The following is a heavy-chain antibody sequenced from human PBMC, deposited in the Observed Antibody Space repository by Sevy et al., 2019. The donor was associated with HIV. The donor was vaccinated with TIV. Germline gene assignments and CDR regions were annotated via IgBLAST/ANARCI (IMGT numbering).Heavy chain of an antibody. Sequence: GESLKISCSASGFPFSSFAMHWVRQDPGKGLEWVALIWYDGSQKYFADSLKGRLTISRDNSKNTLFLQMNSLRAEDTAVYYCARPILGVTTSTYFDSWGQGTLVTVSS. CDR2: IWYDGSQK. J-gene: IGHJ4*02. D-gene: IGHD1-26*01. CDR1: GFPFSSFA. CDR3: ARPILGVTTSTYFDS. V-gene: IGHV3-33*01.